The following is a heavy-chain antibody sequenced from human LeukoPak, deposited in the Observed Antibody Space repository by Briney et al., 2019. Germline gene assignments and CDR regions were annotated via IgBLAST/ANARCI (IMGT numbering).Heavy chain of an antibody. J-gene: IGHJ4*02. CDR2: IYHSGST. Sequence: PSETLSLTCTVSGYSISSGYYWGWIRQPPGKGLEWIGSIYHSGSTYYNPSLKSRVTISVDTSKNQFSLKLSSVTAADTAVYYCARLNSGSYHVGEGYIDYWGQGTLVTVSS. V-gene: IGHV4-38-2*02. D-gene: IGHD1-26*01. CDR3: ARLNSGSYHVGEGYIDY. CDR1: GYSISSGYY.